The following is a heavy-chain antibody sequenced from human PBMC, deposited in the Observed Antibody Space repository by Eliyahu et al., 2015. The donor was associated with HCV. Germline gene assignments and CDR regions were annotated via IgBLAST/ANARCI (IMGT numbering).Heavy chain of an antibody. CDR3: ARDRGSGSYSPPFAYYGMDV. V-gene: IGHV3-48*01. J-gene: IGHJ6*02. CDR2: ISSSSSTX. Sequence: EVQLVESGGGLVQPGGSLRLSCAASGFTFXSXXMNXVRQAPGKGLXWVSYISSSSSTXYYADSVKGRFTISRDNAKNSLYLQMNSLRAEDTAVYYCARDRGSGSYSPPFAYYGMDVWGQGTTVTVSS. D-gene: IGHD1-26*01. CDR1: GFTFXSXX.